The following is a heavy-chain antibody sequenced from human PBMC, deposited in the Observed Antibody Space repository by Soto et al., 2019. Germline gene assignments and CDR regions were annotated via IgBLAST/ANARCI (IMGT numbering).Heavy chain of an antibody. CDR2: IGTAGDT. CDR1: CFSFTYHD. J-gene: IGHJ5*02. V-gene: IGHV3-13*01. D-gene: IGHD2-15*01. CDR3: ARASRGGTALFS. Sequence: PGGSLRLSCTVSCFSFTYHDMHWVRQVPGKGLEWVSGIGTAGDTSYAGSVKGRFTISRENAKNSFYLQMNNLRAGDTAVYYCARASRGGTALFSWGQGTLVTVPQ.